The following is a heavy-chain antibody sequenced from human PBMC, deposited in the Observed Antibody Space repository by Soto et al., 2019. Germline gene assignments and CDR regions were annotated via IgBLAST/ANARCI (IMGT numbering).Heavy chain of an antibody. Sequence: SETLSLTCTVSGVSISRWYSSWLRQPPGTGREWMGYIYYRGSTNSHPSLKSRVTISVGTSKNQCSLKLGSVTGADTAVYYCARCVGSGTYYNQYNWFDPWGQGTLVTVSS. D-gene: IGHD3-10*01. J-gene: IGHJ5*02. V-gene: IGHV4-59*01. CDR2: IYYRGST. CDR1: GVSISRWY. CDR3: ARCVGSGTYYNQYNWFDP.